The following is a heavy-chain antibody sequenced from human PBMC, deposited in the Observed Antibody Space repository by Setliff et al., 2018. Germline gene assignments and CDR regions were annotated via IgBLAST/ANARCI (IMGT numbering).Heavy chain of an antibody. J-gene: IGHJ4*02. CDR1: GFTFSSCA. CDR2: ISGSGGTT. CDR3: AKNRGSGYVSGMTFGYSHPWATDS. Sequence: PGGSLRLSCAASGFTFSSCAMTWVRQAPGKGLEWVSSISGSGGTTYYAGSVKGRFSISRDNSRNMLYLQMNGLRAEDEALYYCAKNRGSGYVSGMTFGYSHPWATDSWGQGALVTVSS. V-gene: IGHV3-23*01. D-gene: IGHD3-16*01.